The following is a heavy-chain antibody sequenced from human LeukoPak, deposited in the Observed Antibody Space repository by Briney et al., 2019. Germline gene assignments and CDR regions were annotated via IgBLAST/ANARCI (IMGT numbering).Heavy chain of an antibody. V-gene: IGHV3-74*01. Sequence: RGSLRLSCAASGFTFSSYWMHWVRQAPGKGLVWVSRINSDGSSTSYADSVKGRFTISRDNAKNTLYLQMNSLRAEDTAVYYCARVGDSSGYYGYYYYYYGMDVWGQGTTVTVSS. CDR3: ARVGDSSGYYGYYYYYYGMDV. CDR1: GFTFSSYW. CDR2: INSDGSST. J-gene: IGHJ6*02. D-gene: IGHD3-22*01.